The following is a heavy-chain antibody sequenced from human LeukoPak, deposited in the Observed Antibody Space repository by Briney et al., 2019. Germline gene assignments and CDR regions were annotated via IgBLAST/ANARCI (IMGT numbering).Heavy chain of an antibody. D-gene: IGHD2-15*01. CDR3: AKGRGPLVVAATTHHYYFDY. CDR1: GFTFDDYA. CDR2: ISWNSGSI. J-gene: IGHJ4*02. Sequence: GGSLRLSCAASGFTFDDYAMHWVRQAPGKGLEWVSGISWNSGSIGYADSVKGRFTISRDNAKNSLYLQMNSLRAEDMASYYCAKGRGPLVVAATTHHYYFDYWGQGTLVTVSS. V-gene: IGHV3-9*03.